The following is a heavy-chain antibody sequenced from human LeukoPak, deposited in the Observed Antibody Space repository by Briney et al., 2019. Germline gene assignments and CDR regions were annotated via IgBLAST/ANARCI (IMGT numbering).Heavy chain of an antibody. D-gene: IGHD6-19*01. Sequence: GASVKVSCKASGYTFTSYDISWVRQATGQGLEWMGWMNPNSGNTGYAQKFQGRVTMTRNTSISTAYMELSSLRSEDTDVYYCARIMYSSGWWSLYYYGMDVWGQGTTVTVSS. CDR3: ARIMYSSGWWSLYYYGMDV. J-gene: IGHJ6*02. V-gene: IGHV1-8*01. CDR1: GYTFTSYD. CDR2: MNPNSGNT.